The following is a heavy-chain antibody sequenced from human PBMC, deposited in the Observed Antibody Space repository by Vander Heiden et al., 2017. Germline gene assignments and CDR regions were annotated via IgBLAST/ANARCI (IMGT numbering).Heavy chain of an antibody. V-gene: IGHV1-18*01. CDR2: ISAYNGNT. D-gene: IGHD3-3*01. Sequence: QVQLVQSGAEVKKPGASVKVSCKASGYTFTSYGISWVRQAPGQGLEWMGWISAYNGNTNYAQKLQGRVTMTTDTSTSTAYMELRSLRSDDKAVYYCARAKYDFWVVNYYYYGMDVWGQGTTVTVSS. J-gene: IGHJ6*02. CDR1: GYTFTSYG. CDR3: ARAKYDFWVVNYYYYGMDV.